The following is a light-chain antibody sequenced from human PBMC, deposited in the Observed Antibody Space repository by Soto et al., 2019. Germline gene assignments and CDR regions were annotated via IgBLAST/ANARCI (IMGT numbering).Light chain of an antibody. V-gene: IGLV1-51*01. Sequence: QSVLTQPPSVSAAPRQRVTISCSGRSSNIADNYVSWYQHLPGTAPKLLIYDNNRRPPGIPDRFSGFKSGTSATLDITGLQTGDEADYYCATWDSGLSAVVFGGGTQLTVL. CDR1: SSNIADNY. J-gene: IGLJ2*01. CDR3: ATWDSGLSAVV. CDR2: DNN.